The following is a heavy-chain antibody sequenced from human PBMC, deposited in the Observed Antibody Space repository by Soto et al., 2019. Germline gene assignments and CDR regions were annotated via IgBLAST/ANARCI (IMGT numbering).Heavy chain of an antibody. CDR2: IYYSGST. CDR3: ARRGSGSYYWYFDL. Sequence: QVQLQESGPGLVKPSETLSLTCTVSGGSISSYYWSWIRQPPGKGLEWIGYIYYSGSTNYNPSLKSRFTISVDTSKNQFSLKLSSVTAADTAVYYCARRGSGSYYWYFDLWGRGTLVTVSS. D-gene: IGHD1-26*01. J-gene: IGHJ2*01. V-gene: IGHV4-59*08. CDR1: GGSISSYY.